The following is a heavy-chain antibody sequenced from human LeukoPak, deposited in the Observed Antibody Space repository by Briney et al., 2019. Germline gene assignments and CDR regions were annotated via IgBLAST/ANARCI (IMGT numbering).Heavy chain of an antibody. V-gene: IGHV4-30-2*05. CDR2: IYHSGST. Sequence: SETLSLTCAVSDGSISSGGYSWSWIRQPPGKGLEWIGYIYHSGSTYYNPSLKSRVTISVDTSKNQFSLKLSSVTAADTAVYYCARDADYSNYVYEHWGQGTLVTVSS. D-gene: IGHD4-11*01. CDR3: ARDADYSNYVYEH. CDR1: DGSISSGGYS. J-gene: IGHJ4*02.